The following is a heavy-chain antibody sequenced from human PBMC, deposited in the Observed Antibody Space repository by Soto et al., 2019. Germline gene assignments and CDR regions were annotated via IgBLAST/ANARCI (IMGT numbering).Heavy chain of an antibody. CDR2: ISGSGVST. V-gene: IGHV3-23*01. J-gene: IGHJ6*02. CDR3: SNPMVPTIGTYGMDV. CDR1: GCTLRSYA. D-gene: IGHD5-12*01. Sequence: GFLRLSLAAAGCTLRSYAMSWLRPAPGRGLECVLTISGSGVSTYDADSVKGRFSISRDNSKHTVYLQMNRRRAEDTVEYHCSNPMVPTIGTYGMDVSGQGTAVTVS.